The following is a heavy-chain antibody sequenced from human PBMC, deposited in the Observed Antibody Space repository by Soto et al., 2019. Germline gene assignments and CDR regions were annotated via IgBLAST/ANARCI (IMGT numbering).Heavy chain of an antibody. D-gene: IGHD2-15*01. CDR2: IYYSGST. Sequence: SETLSLTCTVSGGSVSSGSYYWSWIRQPPGKGLEWIGYIYYSGSTNYNPSLKSRVTISVDTSKNQFSLKLSSVTAADTAVYYCARDWAAGYCSGGSCYPRSNWFDPWGQGTLVTVSS. V-gene: IGHV4-61*01. CDR1: GGSVSSGSYY. CDR3: ARDWAAGYCSGGSCYPRSNWFDP. J-gene: IGHJ5*02.